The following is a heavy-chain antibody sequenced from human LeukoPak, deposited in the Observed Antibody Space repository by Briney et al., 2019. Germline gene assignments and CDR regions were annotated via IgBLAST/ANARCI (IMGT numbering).Heavy chain of an antibody. V-gene: IGHV3-30*18. J-gene: IGHJ4*02. CDR3: AKRPSDYGDYVSYFDY. Sequence: GGSLGLSCAASGFSFISYGMHWVRQAPGKGLEWVGVISDDGRSKDYADSVKGRFTISRDNSKDTLYLQMNSLRDEDTAVYYCAKRPSDYGDYVSYFDYWGQGTLVTVSS. CDR1: GFSFISYG. D-gene: IGHD4-17*01. CDR2: ISDDGRSK.